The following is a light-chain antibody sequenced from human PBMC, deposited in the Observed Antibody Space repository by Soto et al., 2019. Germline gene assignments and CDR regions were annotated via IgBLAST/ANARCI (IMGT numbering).Light chain of an antibody. J-gene: IGKJ5*01. Sequence: EIVMTHSAATMSVSSGARANLSCRASQSVSSKSAWYQQKPGQAHRLIIYGASTRATGIPDRFSGSGSGTEFTLTIRRLKSEDLAVYYCQKYNNWPPITVGKGKRREVK. CDR2: GAS. CDR1: QSVSSK. V-gene: IGKV3-15*01. CDR3: QKYNNWPPIT.